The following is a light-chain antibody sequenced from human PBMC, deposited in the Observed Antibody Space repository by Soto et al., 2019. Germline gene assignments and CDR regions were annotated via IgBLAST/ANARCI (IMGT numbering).Light chain of an antibody. CDR2: WVS. CDR3: QQYYGSPLT. CDR1: QSVLYSSNNRNY. J-gene: IGKJ1*01. V-gene: IGKV4-1*01. Sequence: DIVMTQSPDSLAVSLGERATINCKSSQSVLYSSNNRNYLAWYQQKPGQPPKLLINWVSTRGSGVPDRFSGSGSGTDFTLTISSLQAEDVAVYYCQQYYGSPLTFGQGTKVDIK.